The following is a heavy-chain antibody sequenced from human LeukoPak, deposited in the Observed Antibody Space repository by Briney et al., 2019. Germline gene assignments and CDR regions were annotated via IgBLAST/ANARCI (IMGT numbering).Heavy chain of an antibody. D-gene: IGHD5-24*01. J-gene: IGHJ4*02. CDR1: GGSFSGYY. Sequence: SETLFLTCGVSGGSFSGYYWSWIRQAPGKGLEWIGEMNHVLMSNYNPSLKSRVSIPVDTSKNQFSLKLTSVTAADTALYYCARQPGYRSSWRKNYFDSWGQGTLVTVSS. V-gene: IGHV4-34*01. CDR2: MNHVLMS. CDR3: ARQPGYRSSWRKNYFDS.